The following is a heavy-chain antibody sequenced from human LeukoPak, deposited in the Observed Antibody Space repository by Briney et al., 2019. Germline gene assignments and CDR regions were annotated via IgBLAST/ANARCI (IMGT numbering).Heavy chain of an antibody. V-gene: IGHV1-18*01. Sequence: ASVKVSCKASGYTFTSYGISWVRQAPGQGPEWMGWISAYNGNTNYAQKLQGRVTMTTDTSTSTAYMELRSLRSDDTAVYYCARDAGFRSGSGSFDYWGQGTLVTVSS. J-gene: IGHJ4*02. D-gene: IGHD3-22*01. CDR1: GYTFTSYG. CDR2: ISAYNGNT. CDR3: ARDAGFRSGSGSFDY.